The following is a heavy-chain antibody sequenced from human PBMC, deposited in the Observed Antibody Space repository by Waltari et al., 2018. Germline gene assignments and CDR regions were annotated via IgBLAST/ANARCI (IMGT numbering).Heavy chain of an antibody. CDR3: VREAPDVAGPSTTLDY. J-gene: IGHJ4*02. Sequence: EVQLVESGGGLVQPGGSLRLSCVASGFPFSTSELYWGRQAPGKGLQWISYMATSDSFIAYAESVKGRFTVSRDNARNSLYLQMDSLRAEDTALYYCVREAPDVAGPSTTLDYWGQGTLVTVSS. D-gene: IGHD6-19*01. V-gene: IGHV3-48*03. CDR1: GFPFSTSE. CDR2: MATSDSFI.